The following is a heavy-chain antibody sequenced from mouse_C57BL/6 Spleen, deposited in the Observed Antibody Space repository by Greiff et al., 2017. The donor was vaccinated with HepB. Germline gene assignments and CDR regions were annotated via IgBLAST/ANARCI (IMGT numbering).Heavy chain of an antibody. V-gene: IGHV1-26*01. CDR3: SRSYGNYAMDY. CDR1: GYTFTDYY. J-gene: IGHJ4*01. CDR2: INPNNGGT. Sequence: EVQLQQSGPELVKPGASVKISCKASGYTFTDYYMNWVKQSHGKSLEWIGDINPNNGGTSYNQKFKGKATLTVDKSSSTAYMELRSLTSEDSAVYYWSRSYGNYAMDYWGQGTSVTVSS. D-gene: IGHD2-1*01.